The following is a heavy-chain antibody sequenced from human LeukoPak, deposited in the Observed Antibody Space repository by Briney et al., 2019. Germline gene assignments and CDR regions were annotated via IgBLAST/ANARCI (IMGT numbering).Heavy chain of an antibody. CDR1: GGAITGYW. D-gene: IGHD4-17*01. V-gene: IGHV4-59*10. Sequence: PSETLSLTCGVSGGAITGYWWSWVRQPPGKGLEWIGRIYTSGTTHYNPSLKSRVTMSVDTSKNQFSLKLSSVTAADTAVYYCARLSTVTTSFDYWGQGTLVTVSS. CDR3: ARLSTVTTSFDY. CDR2: IYTSGTT. J-gene: IGHJ4*02.